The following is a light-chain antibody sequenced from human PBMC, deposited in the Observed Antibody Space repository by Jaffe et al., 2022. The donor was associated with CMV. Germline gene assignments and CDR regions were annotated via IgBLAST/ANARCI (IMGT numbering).Light chain of an antibody. CDR2: WAS. J-gene: IGKJ5*01. Sequence: DIVMTQSPDSLAVSLGERATVNCKSSQSVLYSPNNKNYLAWYQQKAGQPPKLLIYWASSRESGVPDRFSGSGSGADFTLTISSLQAEDVAVYYCQQYYSTPPTFGQGTRLEIK. CDR1: QSVLYSPNNKNY. V-gene: IGKV4-1*01. CDR3: QQYYSTPPT.